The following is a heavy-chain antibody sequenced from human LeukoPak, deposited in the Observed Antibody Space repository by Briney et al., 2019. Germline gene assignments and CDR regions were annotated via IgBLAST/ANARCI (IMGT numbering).Heavy chain of an antibody. V-gene: IGHV3-20*04. J-gene: IGHJ6*03. D-gene: IGHD1-20*01. Sequence: GGSLRLSCAASGFTFDDYGMSWFRQAPGKGLEWVSGINWNGGSTGYADSVKGRFTISRDNAKNSLYLQMNSLRAEDTALYYCARVPIPYNWNPSYYYYYYMDVWGKGTTVTVSS. CDR2: INWNGGST. CDR1: GFTFDDYG. CDR3: ARVPIPYNWNPSYYYYYYMDV.